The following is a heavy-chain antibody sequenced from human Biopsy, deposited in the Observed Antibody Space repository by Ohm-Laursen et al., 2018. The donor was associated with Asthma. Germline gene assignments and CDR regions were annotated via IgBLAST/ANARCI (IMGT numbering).Heavy chain of an antibody. V-gene: IGHV3-53*01. CDR1: GFSVSRDH. CDR3: ARGDSSGWSHYYFDY. Sequence: SLRLSCSASGFSVSRDHMFWVRQAPGKGLEWVSVIDSGGTSHSADSVRGRFTISRDFSMNTLHLQMHSLRVEDTAVYYCARGDSSGWSHYYFDYWGQGTLVTVSS. CDR2: IDSGGTS. D-gene: IGHD6-19*01. J-gene: IGHJ4*02.